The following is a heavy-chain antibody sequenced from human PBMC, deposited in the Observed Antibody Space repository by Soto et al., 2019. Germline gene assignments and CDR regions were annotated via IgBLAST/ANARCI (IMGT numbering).Heavy chain of an antibody. J-gene: IGHJ4*02. CDR1: GASVINDGYY. CDR2: ISNSGNT. Sequence: SSETLSLTCTVSGASVINDGYYWSWIRQPPGKGLEWIGYISNSGNTNYNPSLKSRVTVSVDTSKNQFSLNLDSVTAADTAVYYCASDVSGWSSRAFDYWGQGTRVTVSS. CDR3: ASDVSGWSSRAFDY. D-gene: IGHD6-13*01. V-gene: IGHV4-61*08.